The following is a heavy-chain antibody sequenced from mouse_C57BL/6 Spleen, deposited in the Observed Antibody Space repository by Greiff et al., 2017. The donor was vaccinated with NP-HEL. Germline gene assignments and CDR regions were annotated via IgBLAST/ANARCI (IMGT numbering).Heavy chain of an antibody. V-gene: IGHV1-72*01. CDR3: ARGKPRAPYYFDY. CDR1: GYTFTSYW. Sequence: VQLQQSGAELVKPGASVKLSCKASGYTFTSYWMHWVKQRPGRGLEWIGRIDPNSGGTKYNEKFKSKATLTVDKPSSTAYMQLSSLTSEDSAVYYCARGKPRAPYYFDYWGQGTTLTVSS. CDR2: IDPNSGGT. J-gene: IGHJ2*01.